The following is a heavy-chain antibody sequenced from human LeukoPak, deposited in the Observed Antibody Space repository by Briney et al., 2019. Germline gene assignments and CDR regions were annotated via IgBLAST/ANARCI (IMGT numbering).Heavy chain of an antibody. D-gene: IGHD6-19*01. CDR2: IFGSGGSA. CDR1: GFTFNSYA. Sequence: GGSLRLSCAASGFTFNSYAMYWVGQAPGKGLEWVSGIFGSGGSAHYADSVKGRFTIFRDNSKNTVYLQMNSLRAEDTAVYYCAKTTTGYSSGRYPGWPVDYWGQGTLVTVSS. V-gene: IGHV3-23*01. CDR3: AKTTTGYSSGRYPGWPVDY. J-gene: IGHJ4*02.